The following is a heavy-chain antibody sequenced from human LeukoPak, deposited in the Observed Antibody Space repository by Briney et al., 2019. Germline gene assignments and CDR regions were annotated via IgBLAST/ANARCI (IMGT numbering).Heavy chain of an antibody. D-gene: IGHD3-9*01. Sequence: ASVKVSCKASGYTFTSYYMHWVRQAPGQGLEWMGIINPSGGSTSYAQKFQGRVTITRDTSTSTVYMELSSLRSEDTAVYYCARGARSSVLRYFLVGNWFDPWGQGTLVTVSS. CDR2: INPSGGST. J-gene: IGHJ5*02. V-gene: IGHV1-46*01. CDR3: ARGARSSVLRYFLVGNWFDP. CDR1: GYTFTSYY.